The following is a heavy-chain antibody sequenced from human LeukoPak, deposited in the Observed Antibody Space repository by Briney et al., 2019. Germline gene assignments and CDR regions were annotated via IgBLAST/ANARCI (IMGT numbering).Heavy chain of an antibody. CDR2: ISGSGGTT. D-gene: IGHD3-10*01. J-gene: IGHJ5*02. CDR3: AKEITMVRGVKPNWFDP. CDR1: GFTFSSYA. Sequence: GGSLRLSCAASGFTFSSYAMSWVRQAPGKGLEWVSAISGSGGTTYYADSVKGRFTISRDNSKNTLYLQMNSLRAEDTAVYYCAKEITMVRGVKPNWFDPWGQGTLVTVSS. V-gene: IGHV3-23*01.